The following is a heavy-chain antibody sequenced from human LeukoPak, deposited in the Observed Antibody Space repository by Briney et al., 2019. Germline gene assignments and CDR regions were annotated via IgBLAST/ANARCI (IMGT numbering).Heavy chain of an antibody. CDR2: INPNSGGT. D-gene: IGHD6-19*01. CDR1: GYTFTGYY. V-gene: IGHV1-2*02. CDR3: ARGLNVKAVAGTSYY. J-gene: IGHJ4*02. Sequence: ASVKVSCKASGYTFTGYYMHWVRQAPGQGLEWMGWINPNSGGTNYAQKFQGRVTMTRDTSISTAYMELSRLRSDDTAVYYCARGLNVKAVAGTSYYWGQGTLVTVSS.